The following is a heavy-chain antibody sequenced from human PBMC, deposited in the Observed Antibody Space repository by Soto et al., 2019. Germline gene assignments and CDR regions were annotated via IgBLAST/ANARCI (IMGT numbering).Heavy chain of an antibody. D-gene: IGHD3-9*01. Sequence: PWGTLSLTCSVSGGSVSSRGFYWTWIRQPPGKGLEWIGYMAFDGRTNYNPSLNSRVTISQDTSKNQFSLKLGSVTAADTAIYCCARLPDINDWPFDFWGQGTLVTVSS. CDR1: GGSVSSRGFY. V-gene: IGHV4-61*08. CDR3: ARLPDINDWPFDF. CDR2: MAFDGRT. J-gene: IGHJ4*02.